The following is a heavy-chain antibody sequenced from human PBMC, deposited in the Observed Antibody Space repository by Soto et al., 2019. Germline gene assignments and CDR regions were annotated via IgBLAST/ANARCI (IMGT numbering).Heavy chain of an antibody. CDR3: ARAEAVVVAATPSSDYYYHYGIDV. J-gene: IGHJ6*02. CDR2: INPNSGGT. CDR1: GYTFTGYY. V-gene: IGHV1-2*04. D-gene: IGHD2-15*01. Sequence: ASVKVSCKASGYTFTGYYMHWVRQAPGQGXEWMGWINPNSGGTNYAQKFQGWVTMTRDTSISTAYMELSRLRSDDTAVYYCARAEAVVVAATPSSDYYYHYGIDVWGQGTMVTVSS.